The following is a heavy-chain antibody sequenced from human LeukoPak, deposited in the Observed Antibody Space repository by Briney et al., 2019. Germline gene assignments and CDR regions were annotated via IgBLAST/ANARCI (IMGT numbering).Heavy chain of an antibody. Sequence: GGSLRLSCAASGFTFSSYGMHWVRQAPGKGLEWVGRIKSKTDGGTTDYAAPVKGRFTISRDDSKNTLYLQMNSLKTEDTAVYYCTTVGTRVRGAKRPVDYWGQGTLVTVSS. J-gene: IGHJ4*02. D-gene: IGHD3-10*01. V-gene: IGHV3-15*01. CDR1: GFTFSSYG. CDR3: TTVGTRVRGAKRPVDY. CDR2: IKSKTDGGTT.